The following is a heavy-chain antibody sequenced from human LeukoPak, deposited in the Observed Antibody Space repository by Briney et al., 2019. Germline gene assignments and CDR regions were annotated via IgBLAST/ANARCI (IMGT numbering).Heavy chain of an antibody. CDR2: INPNSGGT. CDR1: GYTFTGYH. D-gene: IGHD3-22*01. J-gene: IGHJ3*02. Sequence: ASVKVSCKASGYTFTGYHMHWVRQAPGQGLEWMGWINPNSGGTNYAQKFQGRVTMTRDTSISTAYMELSRLRSDDTAVYYCAREKKFRRYYYDSSNAFDIWGQGTMVTVSS. V-gene: IGHV1-2*02. CDR3: AREKKFRRYYYDSSNAFDI.